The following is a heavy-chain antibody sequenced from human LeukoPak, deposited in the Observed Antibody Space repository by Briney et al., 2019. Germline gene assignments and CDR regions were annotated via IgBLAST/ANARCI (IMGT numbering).Heavy chain of an antibody. D-gene: IGHD3-22*01. CDR1: GFTFTTYA. Sequence: PGGSLRLSCTASGFTFTTYAMHWVRQAPGKGLEWVAVISYDGSNNYYADSVKGRFTISRDNSKNTLYLQMNSLRAEDTAVYYCAKGPNSSGYYFDYWGQGTLVTVSS. J-gene: IGHJ4*02. V-gene: IGHV3-30-3*01. CDR2: ISYDGSNN. CDR3: AKGPNSSGYYFDY.